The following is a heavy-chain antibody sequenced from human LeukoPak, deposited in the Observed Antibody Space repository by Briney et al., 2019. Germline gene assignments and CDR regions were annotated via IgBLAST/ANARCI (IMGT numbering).Heavy chain of an antibody. CDR3: ARRLDIAVVPAADDRDAFDI. CDR2: IYYSGST. J-gene: IGHJ3*02. V-gene: IGHV4-39*01. CDR1: GGSISSSSYY. Sequence: KPSETLSLTCTVSGGSISSSSYYWGWIRQPPGKGLEWIGSIYYSGSTYYNPSLKSRVTISVDTSKNQFSLKLSSVTAADTAVYYCARRLDIAVVPAADDRDAFDIWGQGTMVTVSS. D-gene: IGHD2-2*01.